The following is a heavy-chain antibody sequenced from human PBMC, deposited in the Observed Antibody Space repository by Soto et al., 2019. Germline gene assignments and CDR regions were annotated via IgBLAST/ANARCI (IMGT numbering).Heavy chain of an antibody. CDR2: ISYSGGSR. V-gene: IGHV3-23*01. CDR1: GFAFDRFA. D-gene: IGHD3-9*01. J-gene: IGHJ4*02. CDR3: AKATDTEYYDIDY. Sequence: EVKLLESGGGLVQPGGSLRLSCTASGFAFDRFAMNWVRQAPGKGLQWVSSISYSGGSRYYADSVKGRFTVSRDNSKKTLFLQINNIRAEDTAVYYCAKATDTEYYDIDYWGQGTLVTVA.